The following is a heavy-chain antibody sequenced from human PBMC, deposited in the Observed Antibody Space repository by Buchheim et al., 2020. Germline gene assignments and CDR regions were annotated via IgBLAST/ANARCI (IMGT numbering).Heavy chain of an antibody. Sequence: QVQLQESGPGLVKPSETVSLTCTVSGGSINDGNYYWSWIRQPAGKGLEWIGHIYPRGSTNYNPSLKSRVTMSLHTSSKQFSLRLSSVTAAETAVYYCARGSSGWNYFDYWGQGIL. D-gene: IGHD6-19*01. CDR1: GGSINDGNYY. CDR2: IYPRGST. V-gene: IGHV4-61*02. J-gene: IGHJ4*02. CDR3: ARGSSGWNYFDY.